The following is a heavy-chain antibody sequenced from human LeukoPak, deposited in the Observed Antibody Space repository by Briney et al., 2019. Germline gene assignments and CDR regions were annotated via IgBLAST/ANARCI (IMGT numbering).Heavy chain of an antibody. CDR2: ISWNSGSI. J-gene: IGHJ4*02. CDR3: AKDTGIMMATILPY. D-gene: IGHD5-12*01. CDR1: GFTFDDYA. V-gene: IGHV3-9*01. Sequence: PGRSLRLSCAASGFTFDDYAMPWARQAPGKGLEWVSGISWNSGSIGYADSVKGRFTISRDNAKNSLYLQMNSLRAEDTALYYCAKDTGIMMATILPYWGQGTLVTVSS.